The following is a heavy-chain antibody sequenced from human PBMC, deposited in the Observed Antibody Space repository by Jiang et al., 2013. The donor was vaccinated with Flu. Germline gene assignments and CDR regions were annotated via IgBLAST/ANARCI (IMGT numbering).Heavy chain of an antibody. Sequence: KPSETLSLTCTVSGGSISSYYWSWIRQPPGKGLEWIGYIYYSGSTNYNPSLKSRVTISVDTSKNQFSLKLSSVTAADTAVYYCARGYREGIAAALDYWGQGTLVTVSS. V-gene: IGHV4-59*01. CDR3: ARGYREGIAAALDY. CDR1: GGSISSYY. CDR2: IYYSGST. D-gene: IGHD6-13*01. J-gene: IGHJ4*02.